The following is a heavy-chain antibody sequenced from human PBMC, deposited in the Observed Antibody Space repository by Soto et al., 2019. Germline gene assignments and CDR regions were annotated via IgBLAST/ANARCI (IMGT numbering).Heavy chain of an antibody. CDR2: ISSSSSYT. J-gene: IGHJ4*02. Sequence: QVQLVESGGGLVKPGGSLRLSCAASGFTFSDYYMNWIRQAPGKGLEWVSYISSSSSYTNYADSVKGRFTISRDNARNSLYLQMNSLRAEDTAVYYCARVRSDDCSGGTCYSNYFDYWGQGTLVTVSS. V-gene: IGHV3-11*06. CDR1: GFTFSDYY. CDR3: ARVRSDDCSGGTCYSNYFDY. D-gene: IGHD2-15*01.